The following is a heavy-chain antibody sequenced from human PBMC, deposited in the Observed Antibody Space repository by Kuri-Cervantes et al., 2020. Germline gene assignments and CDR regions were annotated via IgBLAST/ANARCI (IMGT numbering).Heavy chain of an antibody. J-gene: IGHJ6*02. CDR2: MNPNSGNT. Sequence: ASVKVSCKASGYTFTSYDINWVRQATGQGLEWMGWMNPNSGNTGYAQKFQGRVTMTRNTSIGTAYMELSSLRSEDTAVYYCARLSYYGSGSYWGPLDVWGQGTTVTVSS. V-gene: IGHV1-8*01. CDR1: GYTFTSYD. D-gene: IGHD3-10*01. CDR3: ARLSYYGSGSYWGPLDV.